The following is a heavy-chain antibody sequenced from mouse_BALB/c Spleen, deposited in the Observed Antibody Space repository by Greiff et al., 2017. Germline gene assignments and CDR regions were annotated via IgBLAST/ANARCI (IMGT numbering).Heavy chain of an antibody. CDR2: INPSNGGT. CDR1: GYTFTSYY. Sequence: QVQLKQSGAELVKPGASVKLSCKASGYTFTSYYMYWVKQRPGQGLEWIGEINPSNGGTNFNEKFKSKATLTVDKSSSTAYMQLSSLTSEDSAVYYCTRNGYYGYFDYWGQGTTLTVSS. J-gene: IGHJ2*01. V-gene: IGHV1S81*02. D-gene: IGHD2-3*01. CDR3: TRNGYYGYFDY.